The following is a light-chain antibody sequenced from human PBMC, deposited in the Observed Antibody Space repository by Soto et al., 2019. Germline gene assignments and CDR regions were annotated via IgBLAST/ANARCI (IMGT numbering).Light chain of an antibody. V-gene: IGKV3-20*01. J-gene: IGKJ4*02. Sequence: ESVFTQAPGTLSSSPGERATLSCRASQSVSRSYLVWYQQQPGQAPRLLSYGASSRATGIPDRFSGSGSGTDFTLTISRLEPEDGSLYYCQQYALTFGGVTKVEIK. CDR3: QQYALT. CDR1: QSVSRSY. CDR2: GAS.